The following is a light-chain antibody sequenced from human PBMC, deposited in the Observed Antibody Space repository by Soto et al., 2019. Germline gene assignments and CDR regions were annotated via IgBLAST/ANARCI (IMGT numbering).Light chain of an antibody. CDR2: GAS. CDR3: QHYNNWPPWT. V-gene: IGKV3-15*01. J-gene: IGKJ1*01. CDR1: QSVSSN. Sequence: IVMTQSPATLSVSPGERATLSCRASQSVSSNLAWYQQKPGQAPGLLIYGASTRATGIPARFSGSGSGTEFTLTISSLQSEDFAAYYCQHYNNWPPWTFGQGTKVDIK.